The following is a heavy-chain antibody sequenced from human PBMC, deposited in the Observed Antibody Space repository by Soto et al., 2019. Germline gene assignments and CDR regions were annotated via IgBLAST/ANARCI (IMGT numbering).Heavy chain of an antibody. CDR3: ARDRIDTMVRGVRNWFDP. Sequence: PSETLSLTCTVSGGSISSYYRSWIRQPAGKGLEWIGRIYTSGSTNYNPSLKSRVTMSVDTSKNQFSPKLSSVTAADTAVYYCARDRIDTMVRGVRNWFDPWGQGTLVTVSS. J-gene: IGHJ5*02. D-gene: IGHD3-10*01. V-gene: IGHV4-4*07. CDR2: IYTSGST. CDR1: GGSISSYY.